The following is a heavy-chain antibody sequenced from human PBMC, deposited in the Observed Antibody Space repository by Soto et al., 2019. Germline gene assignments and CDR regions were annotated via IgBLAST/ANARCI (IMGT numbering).Heavy chain of an antibody. Sequence: QLQLQESGSGLVKPSQTLSLTCAVSGGSISSGGYSWSWIRQPPGKGLEWIGYIYHSGSTYYNPSLMSRVTISVVRSKNQCSRKLSPVNAPETAGYYCALLAVVRDAFYLWGQGTTITV. CDR2: IYHSGST. J-gene: IGHJ3*01. CDR1: GGSISSGGYS. V-gene: IGHV4-30-2*01. CDR3: ALLAVVRDAFYL. D-gene: IGHD3-3*01.